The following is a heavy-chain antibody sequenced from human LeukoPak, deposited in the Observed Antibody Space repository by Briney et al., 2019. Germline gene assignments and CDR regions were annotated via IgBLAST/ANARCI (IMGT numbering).Heavy chain of an antibody. V-gene: IGHV4-39*01. CDR1: GGSVSSSIYY. J-gene: IGHJ4*02. CDR2: IYYSGST. CDR3: ASRNDILTGYVFDF. D-gene: IGHD3-9*01. Sequence: SVTLSLTCTVSGGSVSSSIYYWGWIRQPPGKGLEWIGSIYYSGSTSYNPSLKSRVTTSVDTSKNQFSLKLTSVTAADTAVYYCASRNDILTGYVFDFWGQGTLVTVSS.